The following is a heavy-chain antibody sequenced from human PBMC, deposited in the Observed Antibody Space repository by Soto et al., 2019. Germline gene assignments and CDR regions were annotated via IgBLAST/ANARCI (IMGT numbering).Heavy chain of an antibody. CDR1: GFTFSIYW. CDR2: IYGDGSDT. D-gene: IGHD1-26*01. J-gene: IGHJ4*02. CDR3: TRGGGTYFDY. Sequence: GGSLRLSCAASGFTFSIYWMYWVRQAPGKGLMWVSRIYGDGSDTTYAASVKGRFTISRDNAKNTLYLQMNSLRAEDTAVYYCTRGGGTYFDYWGQGALVTVSS. V-gene: IGHV3-74*01.